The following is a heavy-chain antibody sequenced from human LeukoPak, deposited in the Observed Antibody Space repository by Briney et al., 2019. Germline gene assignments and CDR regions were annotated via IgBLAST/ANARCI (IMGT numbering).Heavy chain of an antibody. CDR1: GGSISSSNW. CDR3: ARQSLGYCSSTSCPREDY. J-gene: IGHJ4*02. V-gene: IGHV4-4*02. D-gene: IGHD2-2*01. Sequence: PSETLSLTCAVSGGSISSSNWWSWVRQPPGKGLEWIGEISHFGSTNYNPSLKSRVIISVDRSKNQFSLKVTSVTAADTAVYYCARQSLGYCSSTSCPREDYWGQGTLVTVSS. CDR2: ISHFGST.